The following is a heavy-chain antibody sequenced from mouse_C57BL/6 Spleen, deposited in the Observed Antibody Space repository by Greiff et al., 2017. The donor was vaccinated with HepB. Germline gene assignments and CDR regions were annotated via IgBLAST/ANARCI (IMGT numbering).Heavy chain of an antibody. D-gene: IGHD1-2*01. Sequence: VQLQQSGPELVKPGASVKISCKASGYTFTDYYMNWVKQSHGKSLEWIGDINPNNGGTSYNQKFKGKATLTVDKSSSTAYMELRSLTSEDSAVYYCARGGEITTAYFDYWGQGTTLTVSS. CDR2: INPNNGGT. J-gene: IGHJ2*01. CDR1: GYTFTDYY. CDR3: ARGGEITTAYFDY. V-gene: IGHV1-26*01.